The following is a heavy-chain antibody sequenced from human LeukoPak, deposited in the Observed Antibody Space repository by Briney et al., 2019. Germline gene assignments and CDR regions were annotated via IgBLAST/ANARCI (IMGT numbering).Heavy chain of an antibody. Sequence: GGSLRLSCAASGFTFSSYAMSWVRQAPGKGLEWVSAISGSGGSTYYADSVKGRFTISRDNSKNTLYLQMNSLRAEDTAVYYCARGAGVSYYYYYYYMDVWGKGTTVTVSS. V-gene: IGHV3-23*01. J-gene: IGHJ6*03. CDR3: ARGAGVSYYYYYYYMDV. D-gene: IGHD3-3*01. CDR1: GFTFSSYA. CDR2: ISGSGGST.